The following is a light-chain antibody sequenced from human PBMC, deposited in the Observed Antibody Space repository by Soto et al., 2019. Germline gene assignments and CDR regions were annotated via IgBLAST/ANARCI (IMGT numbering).Light chain of an antibody. Sequence: DIQMTQSPSSLSASVGDRVTITCRASQGISNYLAWYQQKPGKVPKLLIYAASTWQSGVPSRFSGSGSGTDFTLTISSLQAEDVATYYCQEYNSALVTFGPGTKVDIK. V-gene: IGKV1-27*01. J-gene: IGKJ3*01. CDR2: AAS. CDR3: QEYNSALVT. CDR1: QGISNY.